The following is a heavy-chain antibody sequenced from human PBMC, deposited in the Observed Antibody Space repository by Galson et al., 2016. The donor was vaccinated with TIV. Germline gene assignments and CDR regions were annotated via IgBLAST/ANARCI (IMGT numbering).Heavy chain of an antibody. CDR1: GGTFSSYG. J-gene: IGHJ6*03. Sequence: SVKVSCKASGGTFSSYGISWVRQAPGQGLEWMGGINPVFGIPNYAQKFQGRVTIPADESTSAAYMELTSLRSEDTAVYYCARGKERVINYYYYMDVWGKGTTITVSS. CDR2: INPVFGIP. V-gene: IGHV1-69*13. D-gene: IGHD3-3*01. CDR3: ARGKERVINYYYYMDV.